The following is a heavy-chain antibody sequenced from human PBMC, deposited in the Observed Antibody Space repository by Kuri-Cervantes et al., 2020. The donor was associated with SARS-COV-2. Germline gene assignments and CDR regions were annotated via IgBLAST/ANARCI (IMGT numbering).Heavy chain of an antibody. J-gene: IGHJ2*01. D-gene: IGHD2-21*01. Sequence: GGSLRLSCAASEFRLGYSNMNWVRQAPGKGLEWVSTITAGGGTYYGDSVRGRLTISRDNAKNTLYLQMNSLRAEDTAVYYCAKNRPAYCGGDCRRWYFDLWGRGTLVTVSS. CDR2: ITAGGGT. CDR3: AKNRPAYCGGDCRRWYFDL. CDR1: EFRLGYSN. V-gene: IGHV3-23*01.